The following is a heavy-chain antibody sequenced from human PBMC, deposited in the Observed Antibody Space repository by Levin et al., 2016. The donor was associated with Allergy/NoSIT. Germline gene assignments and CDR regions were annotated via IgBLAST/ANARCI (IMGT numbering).Heavy chain of an antibody. CDR2: ISAYNGNT. CDR1: GYTFTSYG. CDR3: ARTLYSRRYYYYMDV. D-gene: IGHD5-18*01. Sequence: ASVKVSCKASGYTFTSYGISWVRQAPGQGLEWMGWISAYNGNTNYAQKLQGRVTMTTDTSTSTAYMELRSLRSDDTAVYYCARTLYSRRYYYYMDVWGKGTTVTVSS. J-gene: IGHJ6*03. V-gene: IGHV1-18*01.